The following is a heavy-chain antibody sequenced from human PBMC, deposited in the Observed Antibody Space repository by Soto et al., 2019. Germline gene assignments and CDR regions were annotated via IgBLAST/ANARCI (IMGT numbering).Heavy chain of an antibody. D-gene: IGHD6-13*01. CDR1: GGTFSSYA. V-gene: IGHV1-69*13. Sequence: ASVKVSCKASGGTFSSYAISWVRQAPGQGLEWMGGIIPIFGTANYAQKFQGRVTITADESTSTAYMELSSLRSEDTAVYYCASSPGIAAAADYWGQGTLVTVSS. CDR3: ASSPGIAAAADY. J-gene: IGHJ4*02. CDR2: IIPIFGTA.